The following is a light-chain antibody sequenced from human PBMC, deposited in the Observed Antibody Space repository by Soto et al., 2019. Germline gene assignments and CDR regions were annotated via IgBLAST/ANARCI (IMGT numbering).Light chain of an antibody. Sequence: DIQMTQSPSTLSASVGDRVTITCRASQSISSWLAWYQQKPGKAPNLLIYKASSLQSGVPSRFSGSGSGTEFTLTISSLQPDDCGTYYCQQYNDKWTSGQGTKVDIK. J-gene: IGKJ1*01. V-gene: IGKV1-5*03. CDR3: QQYNDKWT. CDR2: KAS. CDR1: QSISSW.